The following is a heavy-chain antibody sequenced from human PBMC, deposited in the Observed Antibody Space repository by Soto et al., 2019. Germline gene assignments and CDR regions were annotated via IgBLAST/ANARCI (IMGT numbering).Heavy chain of an antibody. V-gene: IGHV1-18*01. CDR3: ARAGARTSSSYYYYYGMDV. CDR1: GYSFATHS. D-gene: IGHD6-6*01. CDR2: ISAYNGNT. J-gene: IGHJ6*02. Sequence: GASVKVSCKSSGYSFATHSFSWLRQAPGQGLEWMGWISAYNGNTDYAQKFQGRVTMTTDTSTTTAYMELRGLTSDDTAVYYCARAGARTSSSYYYYYGMDVWGQGTTVTVSS.